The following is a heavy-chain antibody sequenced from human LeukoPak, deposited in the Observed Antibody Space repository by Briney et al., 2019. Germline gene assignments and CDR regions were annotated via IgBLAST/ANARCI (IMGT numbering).Heavy chain of an antibody. Sequence: PSETLSLTCTVSGGSISSSSYYWGWIRQPPGKGLEWIGSIYYSGSTYYNPSLKSRVTISVDTSKNQFSLKMSSVTAADTAVYYCARGGGLGLYYFYLDVWGKGTTVTVSS. CDR2: IYYSGST. CDR1: GGSISSSSYY. CDR3: ARGGGLGLYYFYLDV. D-gene: IGHD3-16*01. J-gene: IGHJ6*03. V-gene: IGHV4-39*07.